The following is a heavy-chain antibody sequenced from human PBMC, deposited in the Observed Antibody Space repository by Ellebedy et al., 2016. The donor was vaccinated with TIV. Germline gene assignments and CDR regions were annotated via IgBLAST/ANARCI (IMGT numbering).Heavy chain of an antibody. Sequence: ETLSLTCAASGFTVSSNYMSRVRQAPGRGLEWVSTIYSSGGTYYAGSVKGRFTISRDNSKNTLYLQMNSLRAEDTAVYYCAGGISVAGTSLGFWGQGTLVTVSS. V-gene: IGHV3-53*01. D-gene: IGHD6-19*01. CDR2: IYSSGGT. J-gene: IGHJ4*02. CDR1: GFTVSSNY. CDR3: AGGISVAGTSLGF.